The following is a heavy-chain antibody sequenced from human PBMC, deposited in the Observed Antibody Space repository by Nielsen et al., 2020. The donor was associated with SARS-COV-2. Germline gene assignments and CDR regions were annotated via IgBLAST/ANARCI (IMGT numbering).Heavy chain of an antibody. CDR3: AKSGYCNGGICYSTEYFQD. CDR2: IYTDGST. D-gene: IGHD2-15*01. J-gene: IGHJ1*01. CDR1: GFTISSSF. Sequence: GGSLRLSCGASGFTISSSFMSWVRQAAGKGLDWVSVIYTDGSTSHADSLKGRFTISRDNAKNSLYLQMNSLRAEDTAVYYCAKSGYCNGGICYSTEYFQDWGQGTLVTVSS. V-gene: IGHV3-53*01.